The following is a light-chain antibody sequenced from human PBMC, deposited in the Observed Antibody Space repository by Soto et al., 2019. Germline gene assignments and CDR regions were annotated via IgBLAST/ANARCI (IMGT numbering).Light chain of an antibody. CDR2: KAS. CDR3: QQYNSYSQGT. V-gene: IGKV1-5*03. J-gene: IGKJ1*01. Sequence: DIQMTQSPSTLSASVGDRVTITCRASQSISSWLAWYQQKPGKAPKLLIYKASSLESGVPSRFSGSGSGTEITLTISSLQPDDFATYYCQQYNSYSQGTFGQGTKVEIK. CDR1: QSISSW.